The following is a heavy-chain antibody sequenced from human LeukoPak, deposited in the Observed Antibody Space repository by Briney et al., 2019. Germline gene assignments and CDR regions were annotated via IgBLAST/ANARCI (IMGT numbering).Heavy chain of an antibody. Sequence: SETLSLTCTVSGGSISSGGYYWSWIRQPPGKGLEWIGYIYHSGSTYYNPSLKSRVTISVDRSKNQFSLKLSSVTAADTAVYYCASRLAAHDYWGQGTLVTVSS. J-gene: IGHJ4*02. CDR2: IYHSGST. V-gene: IGHV4-30-2*01. D-gene: IGHD2-15*01. CDR1: GGSISSGGYY. CDR3: ASRLAAHDY.